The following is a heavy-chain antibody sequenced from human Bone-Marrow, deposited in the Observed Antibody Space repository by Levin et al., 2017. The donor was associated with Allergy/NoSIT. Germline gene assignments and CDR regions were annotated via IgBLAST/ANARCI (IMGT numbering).Heavy chain of an antibody. D-gene: IGHD2-15*01. J-gene: IGHJ5*02. Sequence: VASVKVSCKTSGYTFTSYNVYWVRQATGQGLEWMGYINPNSGNTAYARKFQGRVTMTRNSSITTAYMELSSLRSEDTAMYYCARGDCYSGSCYGPDWFDPWGQGTQVTVSS. V-gene: IGHV1-8*01. CDR3: ARGDCYSGSCYGPDWFDP. CDR2: INPNSGNT. CDR1: GYTFTSYN.